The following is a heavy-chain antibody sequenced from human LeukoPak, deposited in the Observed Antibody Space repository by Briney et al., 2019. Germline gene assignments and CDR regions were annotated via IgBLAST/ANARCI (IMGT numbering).Heavy chain of an antibody. J-gene: IGHJ4*02. V-gene: IGHV3-23*01. CDR3: AKTQSGTYSYFDH. CDR2: ISGSGGST. D-gene: IGHD1-26*01. CDR1: GFTFRSYA. Sequence: PGGSLRLSCAASGFTFRSYAMNWVRQAPGQGLEWVSAISGSGGSTHYADSVKGRFTISRDNSHNTLYLQMSSLRAEDTAVYYCAKTQSGTYSYFDHWGQGTLVIVSS.